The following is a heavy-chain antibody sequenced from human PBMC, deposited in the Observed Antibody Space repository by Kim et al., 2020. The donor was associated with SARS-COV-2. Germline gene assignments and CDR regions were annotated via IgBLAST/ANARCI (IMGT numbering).Heavy chain of an antibody. CDR3: ARVSGSYFEGLDY. J-gene: IGHJ4*02. Sequence: SNPSLKSRVTKSVAKATNQFSLKLSSVTAADTAVYYCARVSGSYFEGLDYWGQGTLVTVSS. V-gene: IGHV4-4*02. D-gene: IGHD1-26*01.